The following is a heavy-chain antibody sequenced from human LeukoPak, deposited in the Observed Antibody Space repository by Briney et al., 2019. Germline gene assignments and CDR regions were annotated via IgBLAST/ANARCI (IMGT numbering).Heavy chain of an antibody. J-gene: IGHJ4*02. CDR1: GGSTSSYY. V-gene: IGHV4-59*08. D-gene: IGHD3-3*01. CDR3: ARSTDHYDFWSGSPTEFDY. CDR2: MYYSGST. Sequence: PSETLSLTCTVSGGSTSSYYWSLIRQPAGKGLEWIGHMYYSGSTNYNPSLKSRATISVDTSKNQFSLKLSSVTAADTAVYYCARSTDHYDFWSGSPTEFDYWGQGTLVTVSS.